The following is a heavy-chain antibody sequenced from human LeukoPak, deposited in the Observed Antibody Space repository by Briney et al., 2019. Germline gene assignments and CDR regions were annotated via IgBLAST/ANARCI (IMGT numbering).Heavy chain of an antibody. CDR3: ARDVPRCGWSLGY. J-gene: IGHJ4*02. D-gene: IGHD6-19*01. CDR1: GFTFSDYN. V-gene: IGHV3-11*04. Sequence: PGGSLRLSCAASGFTFSDYNMSWIRQAPGKGLEWISYINTSGRIIYQADSVKGQFTISRDNAKNSLYPEMNSLRAEDTAVYYCARDVPRCGWSLGYWGQGTLVTVSS. CDR2: INTSGRII.